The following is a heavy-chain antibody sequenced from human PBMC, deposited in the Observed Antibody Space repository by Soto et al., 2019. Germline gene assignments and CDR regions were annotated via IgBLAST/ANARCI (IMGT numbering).Heavy chain of an antibody. V-gene: IGHV1-69*01. CDR2: IIHIFGTA. J-gene: IGHJ4*02. CDR1: GGTFSSYA. Sequence: QVQLVQCGAEVKKPGSSVKVSCTASGGTFSSYAISWVRQAPGQGLEWMGGIIHIFGTANYAQKIQGRVTITEGESTRTADMEQSRLRSEDRSVYYCASALNLGYCRGGSCYINVYWGQGTLVTVSS. CDR3: ASALNLGYCRGGSCYINVY. D-gene: IGHD2-15*01.